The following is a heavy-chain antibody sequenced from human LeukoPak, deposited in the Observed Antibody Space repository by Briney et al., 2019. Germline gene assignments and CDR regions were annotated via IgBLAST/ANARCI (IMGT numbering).Heavy chain of an antibody. CDR1: RCTLSNYW. V-gene: IGHV3-7*01. CDR2: IKQDGSET. Sequence: GGSLRLSCAASRCTLSNYWMSWGRQAPGKGLEWVANIKQDGSETYYVDSVKRRFTISRDNAKNSLSLQMNSLRAEDTAVYYCARQRGSGCLDYWGQGTLVTVSS. CDR3: ARQRGSGCLDY. D-gene: IGHD6-19*01. J-gene: IGHJ4*02.